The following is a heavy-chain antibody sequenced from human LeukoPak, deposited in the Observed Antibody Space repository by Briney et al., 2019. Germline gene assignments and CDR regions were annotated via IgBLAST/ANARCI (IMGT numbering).Heavy chain of an antibody. CDR3: ARAPHYSNYGPYYYGMDV. J-gene: IGHJ6*02. CDR2: INSDGSNT. D-gene: IGHD4-11*01. CDR1: GFAFSSYW. Sequence: GGSLRLSCAASGFAFSSYWMHWVRQAPGKGLVWVSRINSDGSNTNYADSVKGRFTISRDNAKNTLYLQMNSLRAEDTAVYYCARAPHYSNYGPYYYGMDVWGQGTTVTVSS. V-gene: IGHV3-74*01.